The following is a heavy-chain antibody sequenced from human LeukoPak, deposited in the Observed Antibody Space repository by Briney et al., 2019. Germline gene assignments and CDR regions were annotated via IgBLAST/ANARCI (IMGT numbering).Heavy chain of an antibody. J-gene: IGHJ4*02. CDR2: ISDIGSI. D-gene: IGHD2-21*02. Sequence: SETLSLTCTVSGGSISSYYWSWIRQPPGKGLEWIAYISDIGSINYNPSLKSRVTMSVDTSKNQFSLKLSSVTAADTALYYCARGAPYCGGDCSVYFDYWGQGTLVTVSS. CDR3: ARGAPYCGGDCSVYFDY. V-gene: IGHV4-59*12. CDR1: GGSISSYY.